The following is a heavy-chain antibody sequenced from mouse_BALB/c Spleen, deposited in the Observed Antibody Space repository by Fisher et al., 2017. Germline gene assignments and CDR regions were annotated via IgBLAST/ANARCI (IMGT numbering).Heavy chain of an antibody. D-gene: IGHD1-1*01. Sequence: RFTISRDNSQSILYLQMNTLRAEDSATYYCARDYYGSSYGAMDYWGQGTSVTVSS. J-gene: IGHJ4*01. CDR3: ARDYYGSSYGAMDY. V-gene: IGHV7-3*02.